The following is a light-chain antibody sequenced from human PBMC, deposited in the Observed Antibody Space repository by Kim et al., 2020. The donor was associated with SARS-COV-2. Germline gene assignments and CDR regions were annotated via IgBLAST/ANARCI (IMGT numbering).Light chain of an antibody. CDR3: CSFAGSGSFV. Sequence: GQSITISCSGTSSDVGSYNVVSWDQQHQGEAPKLVIYEVNKRPSGVSYRFSGSKSGNTASLTISGLQAEDETDYYCCSFAGSGSFVFGGGTQLTVL. CDR1: SSDVGSYNV. J-gene: IGLJ2*01. V-gene: IGLV2-23*02. CDR2: EVN.